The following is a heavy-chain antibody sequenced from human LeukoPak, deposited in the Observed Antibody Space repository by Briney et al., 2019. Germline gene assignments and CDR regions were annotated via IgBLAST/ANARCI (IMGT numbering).Heavy chain of an antibody. CDR2: IYTSGST. CDR3: AREGTVTTPDY. D-gene: IGHD4-17*01. V-gene: IGHV4-61*02. Sequence: SETLSLTCTVSGGSISSGSYYWSWIRRPAGKGLEWIGRIYTSGSTNYNPSLKSRVTISVDTSKNQFSLKLSSVTAADTAVYYCAREGTVTTPDYWGQGTLVTVSS. CDR1: GGSISSGSYY. J-gene: IGHJ4*02.